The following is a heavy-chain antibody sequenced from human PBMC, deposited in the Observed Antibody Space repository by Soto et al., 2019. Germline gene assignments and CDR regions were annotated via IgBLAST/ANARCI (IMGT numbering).Heavy chain of an antibody. J-gene: IGHJ6*02. V-gene: IGHV1-2*04. CDR1: GGTFSSYA. CDR3: ARAHGSGSYNYYYYGMDV. D-gene: IGHD3-10*01. Sequence: ASVKVSCKASGGTFSSYAISWVRQAPGQGLEWMGWINPNSGGTNYAQKFQGWVTMTRDTSISTAYMELSRLRSDDTAVYYCARAHGSGSYNYYYYGMDVWGQGTTVTVSS. CDR2: INPNSGGT.